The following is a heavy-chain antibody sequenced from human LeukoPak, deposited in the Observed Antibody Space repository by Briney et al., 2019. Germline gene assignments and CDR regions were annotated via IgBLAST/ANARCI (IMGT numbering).Heavy chain of an antibody. CDR3: ARAPLNYYDSSGYLNAFDI. J-gene: IGHJ3*02. CDR2: IYPGDSDT. Sequence: GESLKISCKASGYIFTTYWIGWVRQMPGKGLEWMGMIYPGDSDTKYSPSFQGRVTISADKSISTAYLQWSSLKASDTAMYYCARAPLNYYDSSGYLNAFDIWGQGTMVTVSS. V-gene: IGHV5-51*01. CDR1: GYIFTTYW. D-gene: IGHD3-22*01.